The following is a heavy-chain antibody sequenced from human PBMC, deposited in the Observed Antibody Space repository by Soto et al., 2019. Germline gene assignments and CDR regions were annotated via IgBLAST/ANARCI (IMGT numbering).Heavy chain of an antibody. CDR3: ARNLWVYYGSGSYYWYGMDV. V-gene: IGHV4-30-4*01. J-gene: IGHJ6*02. D-gene: IGHD3-10*01. CDR2: IDYSGST. CDR1: GGSISSGDYF. Sequence: QVQLQESGPGLVKPSQTLSLTCAVSGGSISSGDYFWSWIRQPPGKGLEWIGYIDYSGSTYYNPSLKSRITISVDTAKNQFSLKLSSVNAADTAVYYCARNLWVYYGSGSYYWYGMDVWGQGTTVNVSS.